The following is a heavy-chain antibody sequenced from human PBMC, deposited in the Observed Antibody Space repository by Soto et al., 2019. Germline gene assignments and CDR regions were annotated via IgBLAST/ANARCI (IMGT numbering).Heavy chain of an antibody. CDR3: ARDCSSTSCYSYYYGMDV. V-gene: IGHV4-31*03. D-gene: IGHD2-2*01. J-gene: IGHJ6*02. CDR1: GGSISSGGHY. CDR2: IYYSGST. Sequence: ASETLSLTCTVSGGSISSGGHYWSWIRQHPGKGLEWIGYIYYSGSTYYNPSLKSRVTISVDTSKNQFSLKLSSVTAADTAVYYCARDCSSTSCYSYYYGMDVWGQGTTVTVSS.